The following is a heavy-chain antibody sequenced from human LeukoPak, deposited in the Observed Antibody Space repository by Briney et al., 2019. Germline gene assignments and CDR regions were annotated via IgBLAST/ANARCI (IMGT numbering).Heavy chain of an antibody. CDR1: GGSITHYY. CDR2: IYHSGST. J-gene: IGHJ4*02. D-gene: IGHD5-18*01. Sequence: PSETLSLTCSVSGGSITHYYWSWIRQPPGKGLEWIGYIYHSGSTYYNPSLKSRVIISVDRSKNQVSLKLSSVTAADTAVYYCARDTHSYGYSSFDYWGQGTLVTVSS. CDR3: ARDTHSYGYSSFDY. V-gene: IGHV4-30-2*01.